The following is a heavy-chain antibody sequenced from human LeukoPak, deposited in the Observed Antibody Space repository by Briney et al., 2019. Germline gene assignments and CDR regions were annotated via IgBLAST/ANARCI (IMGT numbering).Heavy chain of an antibody. CDR3: TRVFGGYDVSDY. CDR2: IKKDGSQK. D-gene: IGHD3-3*01. V-gene: IGHV3-7*03. Sequence: PGGSLRLSCAASGFTFSSFWMSWVRQAPGKGLEWVANIKKDGSQKYYVDSVEGRFTISRDSAKNSLYLQMDSQRVDDTAVYYCTRVFGGYDVSDYWGQGTLVTVSS. CDR1: GFTFSSFW. J-gene: IGHJ4*02.